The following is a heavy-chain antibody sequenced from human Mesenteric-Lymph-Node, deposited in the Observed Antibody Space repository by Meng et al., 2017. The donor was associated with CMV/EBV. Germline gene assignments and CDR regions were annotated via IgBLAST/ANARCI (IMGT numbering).Heavy chain of an antibody. CDR2: IYYSGST. J-gene: IGHJ6*02. CDR3: ARDYLELRNYYYGMDV. Sequence: SETLSLTCTVSGGSISSYYWGWIRQPPGKGLEWIGSIYYSGSTYYNPSLKSRVTISVDTSKNQFSLKLSSVTAADTAVYYCARDYLELRNYYYGMDVWGQGTTVTVSS. V-gene: IGHV4-39*07. CDR1: GGSISSYY. D-gene: IGHD1-7*01.